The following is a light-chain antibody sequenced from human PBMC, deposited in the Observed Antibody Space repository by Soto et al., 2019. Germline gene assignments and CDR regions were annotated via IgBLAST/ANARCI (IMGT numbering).Light chain of an antibody. CDR1: QSVSGS. V-gene: IGKV3-11*01. CDR2: SSS. J-gene: IGKJ4*01. Sequence: EIVLTQSPSTLSLSPLERSTLSCRASQSVSGSLAWYQQKPGQSPRLLIYSSSNRATGIPARFGGSGSGTDFTLTISSLEPEDFAVYYCQHRHNWPLTFGGGTKVDIK. CDR3: QHRHNWPLT.